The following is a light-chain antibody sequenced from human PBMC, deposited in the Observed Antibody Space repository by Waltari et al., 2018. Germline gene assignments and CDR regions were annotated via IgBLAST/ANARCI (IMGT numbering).Light chain of an antibody. CDR1: NIGGKR. Sequence: SYVLTQPPSESVAPGQTAHIYSLGNNIGGKRVHWFRQKAGQAPVLVLYDDSDRPSGIPERFSGSNSGDTATLTISRVEAGDEAAYYCRVWDTSSDHPVFGGGTKLTVL. CDR3: RVWDTSSDHPV. V-gene: IGLV3-21*02. J-gene: IGLJ3*02. CDR2: DDS.